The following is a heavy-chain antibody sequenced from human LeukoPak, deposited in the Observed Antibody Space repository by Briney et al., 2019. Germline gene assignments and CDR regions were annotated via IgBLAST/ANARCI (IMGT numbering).Heavy chain of an antibody. CDR3: AKGENHPLGIWYFDL. Sequence: PGGSLRLSCAASGFTFSVYAMSWVRQAPGKGLEWVSAISAGGGTYYADSVKGRFTISRDNSKNTLYLQMNSLRAEDTAVYFCAKGENHPLGIWYFDLWGRGTLVTVSS. V-gene: IGHV3-23*01. J-gene: IGHJ2*01. CDR2: ISAGGGT. D-gene: IGHD7-27*01. CDR1: GFTFSVYA.